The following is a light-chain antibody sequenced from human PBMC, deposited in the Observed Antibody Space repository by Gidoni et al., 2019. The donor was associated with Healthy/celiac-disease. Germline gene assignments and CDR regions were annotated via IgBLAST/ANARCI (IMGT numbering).Light chain of an antibody. Sequence: EMVLTQSPGTLSLSPGERATLSCRAIPSVSSSYLAGYQQKPGQAPRLLIYGASSRATGIPDRFSGSGSGTDFTLTISRLEPEDFAVYYCQQYGSSPVTFGQXTKVEIK. CDR3: QQYGSSPVT. J-gene: IGKJ1*01. V-gene: IGKV3-20*01. CDR2: GAS. CDR1: PSVSSSY.